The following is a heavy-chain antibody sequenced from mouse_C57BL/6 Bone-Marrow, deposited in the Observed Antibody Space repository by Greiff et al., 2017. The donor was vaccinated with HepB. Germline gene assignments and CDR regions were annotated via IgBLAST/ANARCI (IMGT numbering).Heavy chain of an antibody. Sequence: QVQLQHSGAELVRPGASVTLSCKASGYTFTDYEMHWVKQTPVHGLEWIGAIDPETGGTAYNQKFKGKAILTADKSSSTAYMELRSLTSEDSAVYYCTNYYGNYEYFDVWGTGTTVTVSS. CDR3: TNYYGNYEYFDV. CDR2: IDPETGGT. V-gene: IGHV1-15*01. J-gene: IGHJ1*03. CDR1: GYTFTDYE. D-gene: IGHD2-1*01.